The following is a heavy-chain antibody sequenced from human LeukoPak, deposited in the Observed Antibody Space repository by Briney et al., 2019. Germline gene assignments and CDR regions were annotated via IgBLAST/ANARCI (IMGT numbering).Heavy chain of an antibody. CDR1: GGSFSGYY. V-gene: IGHV4-34*01. CDR3: ARLRWGFDY. Sequence: SETLSLTCAVYGGSFSGYYWSWIRQPPGKGLEWIGEINHSGSTNYNPSLKSRVTISVDTSKNQFSLKLSSVTAADTAVYYCARLRWGFDYWGQGTLVTVSS. D-gene: IGHD4-23*01. J-gene: IGHJ4*02. CDR2: INHSGST.